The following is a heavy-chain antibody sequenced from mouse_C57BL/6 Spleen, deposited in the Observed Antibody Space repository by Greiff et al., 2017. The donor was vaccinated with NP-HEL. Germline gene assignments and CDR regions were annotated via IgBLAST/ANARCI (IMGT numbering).Heavy chain of an antibody. CDR2: INYDGSST. Sequence: EVMLVESEGGLVQPGSSMKLSCTASGFTFSDYYMAWVRQVPEKGLEWVANINYDGSSTYYLDSLKSRFIISRDNAKNILYLQMSSLKSEDTATYYCARPTVVDGYFDVWGTGTTVTVSS. CDR1: GFTFSDYY. V-gene: IGHV5-16*01. CDR3: ARPTVVDGYFDV. J-gene: IGHJ1*03. D-gene: IGHD1-1*01.